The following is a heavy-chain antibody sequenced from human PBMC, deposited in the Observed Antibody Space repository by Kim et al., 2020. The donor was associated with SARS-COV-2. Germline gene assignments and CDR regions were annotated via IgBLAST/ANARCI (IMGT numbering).Heavy chain of an antibody. V-gene: IGHV3-48*03. Sequence: GGSLRLSCAASGFTFSSYEMNWVRQAPGKGLEWVSYISSSGSTIYYADSVKGRFTISRDNAKNSLYLQMNSLRAEDTAVYYCARESVTGSLLLLSCGLDVWGQGTTVTVSS. D-gene: IGHD3-9*01. J-gene: IGHJ6*02. CDR1: GFTFSSYE. CDR2: ISSSGSTI. CDR3: ARESVTGSLLLLSCGLDV.